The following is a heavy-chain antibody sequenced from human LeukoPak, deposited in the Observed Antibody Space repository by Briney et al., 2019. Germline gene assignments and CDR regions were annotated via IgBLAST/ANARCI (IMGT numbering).Heavy chain of an antibody. CDR2: IYYSGST. CDR1: GGSISSYY. Sequence: PSETLSLTCTVSGGSISSYYWGWIRQPPGKGLEWIGSIYYSGSTYYNPSLKSRVTISVDTSKNQFSLKLSSVTAADTAVYYCARGTRVIAAAGDWFDPWGQGTLVTVSS. J-gene: IGHJ5*02. CDR3: ARGTRVIAAAGDWFDP. V-gene: IGHV4-39*07. D-gene: IGHD6-13*01.